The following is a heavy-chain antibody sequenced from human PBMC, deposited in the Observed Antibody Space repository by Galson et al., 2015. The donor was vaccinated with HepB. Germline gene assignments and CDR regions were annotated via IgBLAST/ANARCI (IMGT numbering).Heavy chain of an antibody. CDR2: VDPEDGET. V-gene: IGHV1-69-2*01. Sequence: VKVSCKVSGYTFTDYYMHWVQQAPGKGLEWMGLVDPEDGETIYAEKFQGRVTITADTSTDTAYMELSSLRSEDTAVYYCATGLRVYPMKVYYMDVWGKGTTVTVSS. D-gene: IGHD3-16*01. J-gene: IGHJ6*03. CDR1: GYTFTDYY. CDR3: ATGLRVYPMKVYYMDV.